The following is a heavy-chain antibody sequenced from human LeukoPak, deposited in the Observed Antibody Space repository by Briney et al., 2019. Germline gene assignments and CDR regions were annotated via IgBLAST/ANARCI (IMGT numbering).Heavy chain of an antibody. V-gene: IGHV3-30*02. J-gene: IGHJ5*02. Sequence: RPGGSLRLSCAASGFTFSSYGMHWVRQAPGKGLEWVAFIRYDGSNKYYADSVKGRFTISRDNSKNTLYLQMNSLRAEDTAVYYCARDLGDAKGPTETFDPWGQGTLVTVSS. D-gene: IGHD2-8*01. CDR1: GFTFSSYG. CDR2: IRYDGSNK. CDR3: ARDLGDAKGPTETFDP.